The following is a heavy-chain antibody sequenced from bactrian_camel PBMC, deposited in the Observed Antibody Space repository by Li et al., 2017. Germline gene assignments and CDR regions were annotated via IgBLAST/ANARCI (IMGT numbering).Heavy chain of an antibody. CDR1: GFSFSDYW. V-gene: IGHV3S1*01. CDR2: IKNAGGTT. Sequence: VQLVESGGGLVQPGESLRLSCAASGFSFSDYWMYWVRQAPGKGLEWVSTIKNAGGTTYYADSVKGRFTISRDHAKNTVYLQATSLKPEDTAVCFCVKSRMPFTWSEGFDYWGQGTQVTVS. CDR3: VKSRMPFTWSEGFDY. J-gene: IGHJ4*01. D-gene: IGHD1*01.